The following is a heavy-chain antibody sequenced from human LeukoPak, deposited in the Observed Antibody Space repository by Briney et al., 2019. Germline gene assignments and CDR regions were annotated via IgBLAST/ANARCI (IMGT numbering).Heavy chain of an antibody. Sequence: GPLRLSCAASGFTFSSYGMHWVRQAPGKGLEWVAFIRYDGSNKYYAGSVKGRFTISRDNSKNTLYLQMNSLRAEDTAVYYCAKGGPGYCSSTSCHAQGFDPWGQGTLVTVSS. CDR3: AKGGPGYCSSTSCHAQGFDP. CDR2: IRYDGSNK. J-gene: IGHJ5*02. D-gene: IGHD2-2*01. V-gene: IGHV3-30*02. CDR1: GFTFSSYG.